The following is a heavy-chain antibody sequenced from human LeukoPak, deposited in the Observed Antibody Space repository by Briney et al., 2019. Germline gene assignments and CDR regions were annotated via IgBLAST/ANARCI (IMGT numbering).Heavy chain of an antibody. CDR1: GYTFTSYG. CDR2: INPNSGGT. CDR3: ARDPADYDFWSDSNYYYYMDV. Sequence: ASVKVSCKASGYTFTSYGINWVRQAPGQGLEWMGWINPNSGGTNYAQKFQGRVTMTRDTSISTAYMELSRLTSDDTAVYYCARDPADYDFWSDSNYYYYMDVWGKGTTVTVSS. V-gene: IGHV1-2*02. D-gene: IGHD3-3*01. J-gene: IGHJ6*03.